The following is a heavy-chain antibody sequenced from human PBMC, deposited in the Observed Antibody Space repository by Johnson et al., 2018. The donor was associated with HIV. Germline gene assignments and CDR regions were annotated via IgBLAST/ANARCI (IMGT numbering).Heavy chain of an antibody. D-gene: IGHD2-15*01. J-gene: IGHJ3*02. CDR2: ISGSGGST. CDR1: GFTFDDYA. Sequence: VQLVESGGGVVRPGGSLRLSCAASGFTFDDYAMHWVRQAPGKGLEWVSTISGSGGSTYYADSVKGRLTISRDNPKNTLYLQMNSLRAEDTAVYYCAKDAYCSGGRCYGFGAFDIWGQGTMVTVSS. V-gene: IGHV3-23*04. CDR3: AKDAYCSGGRCYGFGAFDI.